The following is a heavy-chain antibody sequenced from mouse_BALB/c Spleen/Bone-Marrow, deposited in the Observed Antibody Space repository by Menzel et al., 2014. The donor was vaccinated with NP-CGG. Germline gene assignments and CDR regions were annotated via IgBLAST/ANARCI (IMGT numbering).Heavy chain of an antibody. J-gene: IGHJ3*01. CDR1: GYTFTSYW. CDR2: INPSTGYT. D-gene: IGHD2-4*01. Sequence: VQLQQSGAELAKPGASVKMSCKASGYTFTSYWMHWVRQRPGQGLEWIGYINPSTGYTEYNQKFKDKATLTADKSSSTAYMQLSSLTSEDSAVYYCARVEDYAFAYCGQGTLVTVSA. V-gene: IGHV1-7*01. CDR3: ARVEDYAFAY.